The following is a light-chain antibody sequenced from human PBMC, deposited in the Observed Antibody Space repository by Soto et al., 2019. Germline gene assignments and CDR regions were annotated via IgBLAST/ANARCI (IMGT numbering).Light chain of an antibody. J-gene: IGLJ3*02. V-gene: IGLV2-23*01. Sequence: QSVLTQPASVSGSPGQSITISCTGTSSDVGTYDLVSWYQHHPGAAPKLMIYEATRRPSGISNRFSGSKSGKTASLTISGIQAEDEADYYCCSFAGSNSWVFGGGTKLTVL. CDR2: EAT. CDR1: SSDVGTYDL. CDR3: CSFAGSNSWV.